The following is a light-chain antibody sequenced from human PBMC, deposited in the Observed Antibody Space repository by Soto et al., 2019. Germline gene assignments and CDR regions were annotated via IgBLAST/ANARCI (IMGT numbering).Light chain of an antibody. CDR1: QSVSSY. CDR2: DSS. Sequence: IVLTHSPATLSLSPWERATLSFGASQSVSSYLAWYQQKPGLAPRLVIYDSSIRATGIPDRFSGSGSGTDFTLTISRLEPEDFAVYYCQQYGSSGKFGQGTKVDIK. J-gene: IGKJ1*01. CDR3: QQYGSSGK. V-gene: IGKV3D-20*01.